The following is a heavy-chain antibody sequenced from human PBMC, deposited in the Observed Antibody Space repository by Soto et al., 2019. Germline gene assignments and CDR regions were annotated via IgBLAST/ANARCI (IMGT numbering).Heavy chain of an antibody. V-gene: IGHV3-72*01. CDR3: ARLMGTGFDL. Sequence: PGGSLRLSCAASGFTFSDHHIDWVRQAPGKGLEWVGRARNKAHSYTTAYAASVKGRFTISRDDSKNSLSLQMNSLKTEDTAVYFCARLMGTGFDLWGQGTLVTVSS. J-gene: IGHJ4*02. D-gene: IGHD2-8*01. CDR1: GFTFSDHH. CDR2: ARNKAHSYTT.